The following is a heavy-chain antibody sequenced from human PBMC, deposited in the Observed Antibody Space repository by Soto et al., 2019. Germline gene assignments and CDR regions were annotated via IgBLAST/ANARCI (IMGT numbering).Heavy chain of an antibody. CDR2: IITIFGTA. V-gene: IGHV1-69*01. CDR1: GGTFSSYA. J-gene: IGHJ6*02. Sequence: QVQLVQSGAEVKKPGSSVKVSCKASGGTFSSYAISWVRQAPGQGLEWMGGIITIFGTANYAQKFQGRVTITADESTRTAYMELSSLRSEDTAVYYCAILLTAAAGTRGNGMDVWGQGTTVTVPS. CDR3: AILLTAAAGTRGNGMDV. D-gene: IGHD6-13*01.